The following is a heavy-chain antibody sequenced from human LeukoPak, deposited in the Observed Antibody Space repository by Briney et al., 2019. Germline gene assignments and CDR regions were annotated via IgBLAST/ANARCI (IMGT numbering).Heavy chain of an antibody. CDR3: ARLGRFLRVDYFDY. J-gene: IGHJ4*02. CDR1: GFPFSGYS. Sequence: GGSLRLSCAAPGFPFSGYSLTWVRQAPGKGLEWISYISSSNTIYYADSVKGRFTISRDNAKNSLYLQMNSLTADDTAVYYCARLGRFLRVDYFDYWGQGSLVTVSS. CDR2: ISSSNTI. D-gene: IGHD3-10*01. V-gene: IGHV3-48*01.